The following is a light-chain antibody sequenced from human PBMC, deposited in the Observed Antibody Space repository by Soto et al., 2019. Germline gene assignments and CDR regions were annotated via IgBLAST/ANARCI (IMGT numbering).Light chain of an antibody. CDR2: GAS. J-gene: IGKJ1*01. CDR1: QSLRSN. V-gene: IGKV3-15*01. Sequence: EVVMTQSPDTLSVSPGERVTLSCRASQSLRSNLAWYQQKPGQAPRLLIYGASTRATGIPARFSGSGSGTEFTLTISRLEPEDFAVYYCQQYGNSPLTFGQGTKVE. CDR3: QQYGNSPLT.